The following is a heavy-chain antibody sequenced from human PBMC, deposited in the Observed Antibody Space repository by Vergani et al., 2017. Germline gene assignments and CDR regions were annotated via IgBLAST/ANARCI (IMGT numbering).Heavy chain of an antibody. J-gene: IGHJ4*02. V-gene: IGHV4-59*08. Sequence: QVQLQESGPGLEKSSETLSLTCSVSFDSIRNLYCNWIRQPPGKGLEWIGSIHYSENTNYNPSLKTRVTISVDTSKNQFSLEVTSVTAADTAIYFCARTESFILRYFHWALWGQGTLVTVSS. CDR3: ARTESFILRYFHWAL. CDR2: IHYSENT. D-gene: IGHD3-9*01. CDR1: FDSIRNLY.